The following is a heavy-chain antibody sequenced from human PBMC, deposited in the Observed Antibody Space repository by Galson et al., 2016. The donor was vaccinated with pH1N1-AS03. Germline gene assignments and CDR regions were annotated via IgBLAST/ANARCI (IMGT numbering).Heavy chain of an antibody. V-gene: IGHV3-9*01. D-gene: IGHD3-3*01. CDR2: ISGNTLKK. CDR3: AKDMEAWRVDAFHV. CDR1: GFNFEKYA. Sequence: SLRLSCAASGFNFEKYAMHWVRQAPGKGLEWVSGISGNTLKKTYAASVKGRFTIPRDNAKNSLYLQMDSLRPEDTALYYCAKDMEAWRVDAFHVWGQGAMVIVSS. J-gene: IGHJ3*01.